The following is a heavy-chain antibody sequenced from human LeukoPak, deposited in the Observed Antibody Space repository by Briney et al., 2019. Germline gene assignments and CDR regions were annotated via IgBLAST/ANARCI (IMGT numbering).Heavy chain of an antibody. CDR1: GGSISSYY. V-gene: IGHV4-4*07. D-gene: IGHD1-1*01. Sequence: SETLFLTCTVSGGSISSYYWSWIRQPAGKGLEWIGRIYTSGSTNYNPSLKSRVTMSVDTSKNQFSLKLSSVTAADTAVYYCARDAVSPNENWFDPWGQGTLVTVSS. CDR3: ARDAVSPNENWFDP. CDR2: IYTSGST. J-gene: IGHJ5*02.